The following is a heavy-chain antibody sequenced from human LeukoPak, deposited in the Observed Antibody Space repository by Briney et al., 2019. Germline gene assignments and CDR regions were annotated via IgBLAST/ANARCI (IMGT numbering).Heavy chain of an antibody. CDR1: GYTFTGYY. CDR3: ARALGSGWTVHYYYMDV. V-gene: IGHV1-2*02. Sequence: ASVKVSCKASGYTFTGYYMHWVRQAPGQGLEWMGWINPNSGGTNYAQKFQGRVTMTRDTSISTAYMELSRLRSDDTAVYYCARALGSGWTVHYYYMDVWGKGTTVTVSS. J-gene: IGHJ6*03. CDR2: INPNSGGT. D-gene: IGHD6-19*01.